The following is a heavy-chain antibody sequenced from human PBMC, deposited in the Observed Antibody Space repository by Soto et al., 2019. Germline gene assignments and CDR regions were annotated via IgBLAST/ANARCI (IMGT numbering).Heavy chain of an antibody. J-gene: IGHJ4*02. V-gene: IGHV4-4*02. D-gene: IGHD4-17*01. Sequence: SETLSLTCAVSGGSISSCNSWNWVRKPPGKGLEWIGKIYHSGSTYYNPSLKSRVTISVDTSKNQFSLKLSSVTASDTAVYYCARKATVTTCFDYWGQGTLVTVSS. CDR3: ARKATVTTCFDY. CDR1: GGSISSCNS. CDR2: IYHSGST.